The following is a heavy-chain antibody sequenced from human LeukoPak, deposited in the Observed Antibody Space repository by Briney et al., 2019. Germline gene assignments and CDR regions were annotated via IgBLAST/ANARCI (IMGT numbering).Heavy chain of an antibody. D-gene: IGHD2-15*01. Sequence: ASVKVSCKASGYTFTSYGISWVRQAPGQGLEGMGWISAYNGNTNYAQKLQGRVTMTTDTSTSTAYMELRSLRSDDTAVYYCAREVRYCSGGSCYLLADYWGQGTLVTVSS. V-gene: IGHV1-18*01. CDR2: ISAYNGNT. CDR1: GYTFTSYG. J-gene: IGHJ4*02. CDR3: AREVRYCSGGSCYLLADY.